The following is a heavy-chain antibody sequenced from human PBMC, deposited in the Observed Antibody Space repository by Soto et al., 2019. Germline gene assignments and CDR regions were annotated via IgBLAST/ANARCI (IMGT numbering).Heavy chain of an antibody. CDR2: IYWNDDK. CDR1: GFSLTTFGVG. CDR3: VHRVLAGPQIEY. V-gene: IGHV2-5*01. J-gene: IGHJ4*02. D-gene: IGHD6-19*01. Sequence: QITLRESGPALVKPTQTLTLTCTFSGFSLTTFGVGVSWIRQAPGKALEWLAFIYWNDDKRYSSFLNNRLTSTSDPSTNQVVLAVTDMDSVDTVTYYCVHRVLAGPQIEYWGQGTLVTVSS.